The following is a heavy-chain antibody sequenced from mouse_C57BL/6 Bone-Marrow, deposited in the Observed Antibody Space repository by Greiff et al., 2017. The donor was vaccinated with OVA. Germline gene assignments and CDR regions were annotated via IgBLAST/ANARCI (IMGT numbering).Heavy chain of an antibody. V-gene: IGHV1-55*01. CDR2: IYPGSGST. CDR1: GYTFTSYW. CDR3: ASYRPNRGFAY. D-gene: IGHD4-1*01. J-gene: IGHJ3*01. Sequence: LQESGAELVKPGASVKMSCKASGYTFTSYWITWVKQRPGQGLEWIGDIYPGSGSTNYNEKFKSKATLTVDTSSSTDFMQLSSLTSEDSAIYYCASYRPNRGFAYWGQGTLVTVSA.